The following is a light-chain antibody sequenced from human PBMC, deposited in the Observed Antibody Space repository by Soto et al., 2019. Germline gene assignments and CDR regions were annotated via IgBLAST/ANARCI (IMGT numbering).Light chain of an antibody. CDR3: QQYNNWPYT. V-gene: IGKV3-15*01. J-gene: IGKJ2*01. Sequence: EIVMTQSPATLSVSPGERATLSCRASQSVSSNLAWYQQKPCQAPRLLIYGASTRATGIPARFSGSGSGTEFTLTISSLQSEDFAVYYCQQYNNWPYTLGQGTKLEIK. CDR2: GAS. CDR1: QSVSSN.